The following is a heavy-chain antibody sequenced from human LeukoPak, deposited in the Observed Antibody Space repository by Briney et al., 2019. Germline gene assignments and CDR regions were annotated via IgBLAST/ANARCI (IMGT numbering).Heavy chain of an antibody. D-gene: IGHD6-19*01. CDR2: ISSSSSTI. CDR1: GFTFSSYS. Sequence: GGSLRLSCAASGFTFSSYSMNWVRQAPGKGLEWVSYISSSSSTIYYADSVKGRFTISRDNAKNSLYLQMNSLRAEDTAVYYCARAPYSSGWSLDYWGQGTPVTVSS. V-gene: IGHV3-48*04. CDR3: ARAPYSSGWSLDY. J-gene: IGHJ4*02.